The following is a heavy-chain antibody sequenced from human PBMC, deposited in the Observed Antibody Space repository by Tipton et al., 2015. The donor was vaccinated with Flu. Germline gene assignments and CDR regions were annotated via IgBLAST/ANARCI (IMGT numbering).Heavy chain of an antibody. CDR2: IYSTGST. CDR3: ARDSSLNWFDP. V-gene: IGHV4-4*07. CDR1: GGSISSHY. Sequence: TLSLTCTVSGGSISSHYWTWMRQPAGKGLEWIGRIYSTGSTNYNPSLKNRVTISVETSKNQFSLKLSSVTAADTAVYYCARDSSLNWFDPWGQGILVTVSS. J-gene: IGHJ5*02.